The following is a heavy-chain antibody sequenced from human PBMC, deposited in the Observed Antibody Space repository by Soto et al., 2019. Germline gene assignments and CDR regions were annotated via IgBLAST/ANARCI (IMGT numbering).Heavy chain of an antibody. CDR1: GYTFTGYY. V-gene: IGHV1-2*04. CDR2: INPNSGGT. Sequence: GASVKVSCKASGYTFTGYYMHWVRQAPGQGLEWMGWINPNSGGTNYAQKFQGWVTMTRDTSISTAYMELSRLRSDDTAVYYCARVAYYGAAANWFDPWGQGTLVTVSS. D-gene: IGHD4-17*01. J-gene: IGHJ5*02. CDR3: ARVAYYGAAANWFDP.